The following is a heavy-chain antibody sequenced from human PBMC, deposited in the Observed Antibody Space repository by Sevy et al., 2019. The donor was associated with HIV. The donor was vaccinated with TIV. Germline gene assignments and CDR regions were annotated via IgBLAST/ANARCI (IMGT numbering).Heavy chain of an antibody. Sequence: ASVKVSCKASGYTFTGYYMHWVRQAPGQRLEWMGWISPDSGGTNYAQKFQGRVTMTRDTSISTAYMELSRLRSDDTAVYYCAKERVYSSGGSCKPGGWFDPWGQGTLVTVSS. J-gene: IGHJ5*02. D-gene: IGHD2-15*01. V-gene: IGHV1-2*02. CDR1: GYTFTGYY. CDR2: ISPDSGGT. CDR3: AKERVYSSGGSCKPGGWFDP.